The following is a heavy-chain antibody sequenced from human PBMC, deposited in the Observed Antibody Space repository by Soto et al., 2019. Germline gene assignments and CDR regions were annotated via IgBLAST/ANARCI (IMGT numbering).Heavy chain of an antibody. Sequence: GESLKISCKHSGFNFPTFWIAWVRQMPGKGLDWMGTIYPDDSDTRYSPSFQGQVTISADKSIQTAYLQMNSLKTEDTAVYYCTTDRGYGDSAYHYYYGMDVWGQGTTVTVSS. CDR3: TTDRGYGDSAYHYYYGMDV. CDR2: IYPDDSDT. CDR1: GFNFPTFW. V-gene: IGHV5-51*01. J-gene: IGHJ6*02. D-gene: IGHD4-17*01.